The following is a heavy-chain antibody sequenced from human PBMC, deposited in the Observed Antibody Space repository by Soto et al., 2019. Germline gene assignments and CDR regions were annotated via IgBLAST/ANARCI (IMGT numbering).Heavy chain of an antibody. CDR3: ARANYCDSSGSFDY. V-gene: IGHV3-30-3*01. Sequence: QVQLVESGGGVVQPGRSLRLSCAASGFTFSSYAIHWVRQAPGKGLEWVAVISYDGSNKYYADSVKGRFTISRDNSKNTLYLQMNTLRAEDTALYYCARANYCDSSGSFDYWGQGTLVTVSS. CDR1: GFTFSSYA. CDR2: ISYDGSNK. J-gene: IGHJ4*02. D-gene: IGHD3-22*01.